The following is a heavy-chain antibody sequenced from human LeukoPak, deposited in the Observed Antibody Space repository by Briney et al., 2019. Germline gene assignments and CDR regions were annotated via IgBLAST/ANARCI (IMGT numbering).Heavy chain of an antibody. CDR2: INPNNGGT. J-gene: IGHJ4*02. CDR3: ARGVSPAITGTTPFDY. Sequence: GASVKVSCKASGYTFTGYYIHWVRQARGKGLEYMGRINPNNGGTNYAQKFQGRVTMTRDTSISTAYMELSRLRSDDTAVYYCARGVSPAITGTTPFDYWGQGTLVTVSS. V-gene: IGHV1-2*06. D-gene: IGHD1-14*01. CDR1: GYTFTGYY.